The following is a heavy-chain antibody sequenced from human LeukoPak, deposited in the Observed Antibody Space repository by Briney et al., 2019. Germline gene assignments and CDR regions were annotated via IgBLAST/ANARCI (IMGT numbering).Heavy chain of an antibody. CDR2: THYTGIT. D-gene: IGHD2-15*01. CDR3: ARGGNCSGGPCYSFPGASFDH. CDR1: GGSISPYY. Sequence: SETLSLTCTVSGGSISPYYWSWTRQTPGKGLEWIAFTHYTGITYQNPSLNSRVTISLDTSKNQFSLKLNSVTAADTAVYYCARGGNCSGGPCYSFPGASFDHWGQGTLVTVSS. V-gene: IGHV4-59*01. J-gene: IGHJ4*02.